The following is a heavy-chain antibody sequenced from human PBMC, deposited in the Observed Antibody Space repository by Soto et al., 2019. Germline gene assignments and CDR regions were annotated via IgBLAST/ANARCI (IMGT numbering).Heavy chain of an antibody. V-gene: IGHV4-30-2*01. Sequence: PSETLALTCTVSGASITYGVYSWSWIRQPPGKGLEWIGYINHLETTFYNPSFESRLTLSIDRTKNQFSLKLNSITAADGAVYFCARGGGYDSFDYWGQGILVTVSS. CDR1: GASITYGVYS. CDR3: ARGGGYDSFDY. D-gene: IGHD5-12*01. CDR2: INHLETT. J-gene: IGHJ4*02.